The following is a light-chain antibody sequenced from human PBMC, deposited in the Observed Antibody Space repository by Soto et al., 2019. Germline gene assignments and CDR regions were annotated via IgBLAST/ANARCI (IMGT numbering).Light chain of an antibody. CDR1: GSDVGFYDY. V-gene: IGLV2-11*01. CDR3: CSFAGRYTWV. J-gene: IGLJ3*02. Sequence: QSALTQPRSVSGSPGQSVTISCTGTGSDVGFYDYVSWYQHHPGKAPKVMVFNVSQRPSWVPDRFSGSKSGNTASLTISGLQAEDEADYYCCSFAGRYTWVFGAGTKVTVL. CDR2: NVS.